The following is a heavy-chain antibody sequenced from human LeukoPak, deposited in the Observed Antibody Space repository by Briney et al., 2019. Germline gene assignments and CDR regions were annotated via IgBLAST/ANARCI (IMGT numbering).Heavy chain of an antibody. CDR3: AKESSGSYYLTLDYFDY. CDR1: GFTFSSYA. D-gene: IGHD1-26*01. Sequence: PGGSLRLSCAASGFTFSSYAMSWVRQAPGKGLEWVSAISGSGGSTYYADSVKGRFTISRDNSKNTLYLQMNSLRDEDTAVYYCAKESSGSYYLTLDYFDYWGQGTLVTVSS. V-gene: IGHV3-23*01. J-gene: IGHJ4*02. CDR2: ISGSGGST.